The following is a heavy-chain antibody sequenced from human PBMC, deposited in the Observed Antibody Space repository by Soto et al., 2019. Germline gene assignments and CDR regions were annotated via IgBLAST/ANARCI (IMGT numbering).Heavy chain of an antibody. CDR1: GGTFSSYA. CDR2: IIPIFGTA. V-gene: IGHV1-69*13. D-gene: IGHD3-10*01. J-gene: IGHJ6*02. Sequence: SVKVSCKASGGTFSSYAISWVRQAPGQGLEWMGGIIPIFGTANYAQKFQGRVTITADESTSTAYMELSRLRSEDTAVYYCAREGGWSYGSGSYLDYGMDVWGQGTTVTVSS. CDR3: AREGGWSYGSGSYLDYGMDV.